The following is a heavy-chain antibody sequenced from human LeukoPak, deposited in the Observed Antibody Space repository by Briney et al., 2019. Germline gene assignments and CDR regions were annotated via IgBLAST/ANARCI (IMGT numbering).Heavy chain of an antibody. J-gene: IGHJ5*02. Sequence: SETLSLTCTVSGGSISSSSYYWGWIRQPPGKGLEWVGSIYYSGSTYYNPSLKSRVTISVDKSKNQFSLKLSAVTAADTAVYYCARIQGYCSSASCKNWFDPWGQGTLVTVSS. CDR1: GGSISSSSYY. CDR3: ARIQGYCSSASCKNWFDP. CDR2: IYYSGST. D-gene: IGHD2-2*01. V-gene: IGHV4-39*07.